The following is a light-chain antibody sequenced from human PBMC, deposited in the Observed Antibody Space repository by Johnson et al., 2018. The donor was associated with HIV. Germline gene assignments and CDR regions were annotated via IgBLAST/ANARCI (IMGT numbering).Light chain of an antibody. V-gene: IGLV1-51*02. CDR2: EDD. Sequence: QAVLTQPPSVSAAPGQKVTISCSGSSSNIGNNYVSWYQQLPGTAPKLLVYEDDKRPSDIPDRFSGSQSGTSSTLGITGLQPGDAADYFGGILDINLSFDFVFGTGTKVTVL. CDR1: SSNIGNNY. CDR3: GILDINLSFDFV. J-gene: IGLJ1*01.